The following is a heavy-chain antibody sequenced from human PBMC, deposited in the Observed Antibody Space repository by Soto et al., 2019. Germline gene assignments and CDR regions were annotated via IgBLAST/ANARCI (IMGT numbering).Heavy chain of an antibody. J-gene: IGHJ4*02. V-gene: IGHV1-69*04. CDR2: IIPILGIA. D-gene: IGHD3-3*01. CDR3: ARDLGVTDPLDY. Sequence: PVKVSRKGSGCTFSIYTISRGRQAPGQGLEWMGRIIPILGIANYAQKFQGRVTITADKSTSTAYMELSSLRSEDTAVYYCARDLGVTDPLDYWGQGTLVTVSS. CDR1: GCTFSIYT.